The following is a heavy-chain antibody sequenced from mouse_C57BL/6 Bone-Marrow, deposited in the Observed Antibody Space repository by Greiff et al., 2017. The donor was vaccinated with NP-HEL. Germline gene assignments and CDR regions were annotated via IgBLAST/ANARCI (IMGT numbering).Heavy chain of an antibody. CDR2: ISDGGSYT. V-gene: IGHV5-4*03. J-gene: IGHJ2*01. Sequence: DVMLVESGGGLVKPGGSLKLSCAASGFTFSSYAMSWVRQTPEKRLEWVATISDGGSYTYYPDNVKGRFTISRDNAKNNLYLQMSHLKSEDTAMYYCARYDGYLYYFDYWGQGTTLTVSS. CDR3: ARYDGYLYYFDY. CDR1: GFTFSSYA. D-gene: IGHD2-3*01.